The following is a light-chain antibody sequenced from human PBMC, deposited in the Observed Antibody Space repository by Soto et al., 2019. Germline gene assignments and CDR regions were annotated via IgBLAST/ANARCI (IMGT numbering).Light chain of an antibody. CDR3: GADHGSGSNFVHVV. CDR2: VGTGGIVG. V-gene: IGLV9-49*01. Sequence: QSVLTQPPSASASLGASVTLTCTLSSGYSNYKVDWYQQRPGKGPRFVMRVGTGGIVGSKGDGIPDRFPVLGSGLNRYLTIKNIQEEDESDYHCGADHGSGSNFVHVVFGGGTKLTVL. J-gene: IGLJ2*01. CDR1: SGYSNYK.